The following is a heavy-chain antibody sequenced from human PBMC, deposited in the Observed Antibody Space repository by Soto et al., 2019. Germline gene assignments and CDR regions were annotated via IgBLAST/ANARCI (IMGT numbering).Heavy chain of an antibody. CDR2: SIPILGIA. Sequence: QVQLVQSGAEVKKPGSSLKVSCKDSGGTVSTYSMVWVRQAPGQGLEWMGRSIPILGIANYAQKIHDRVTITEDNSTSTAYMELSSLRSENTSLYFCTIGIWSGEFFDIWGQGTMVTVSS. J-gene: IGHJ3*02. V-gene: IGHV1-69*02. CDR1: GGTVSTYS. D-gene: IGHD3-3*02. CDR3: TIGIWSGEFFDI.